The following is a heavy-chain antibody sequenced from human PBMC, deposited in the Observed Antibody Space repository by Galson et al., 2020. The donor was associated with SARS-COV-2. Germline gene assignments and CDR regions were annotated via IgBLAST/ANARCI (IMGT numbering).Heavy chain of an antibody. V-gene: IGHV4-34*01. CDR1: GGSLGATY. Sequence: SKTLSLTCAVYGGSLGATYWSWIRQPPGKGLEWIGEINHSGRTNYNPSLKSRVTISVDTSKNQFSLKVNSVIAADTAVYYCARKNWKVFYYYYGMDVWGQGTTVTVSS. CDR2: INHSGRT. D-gene: IGHD1-1*01. J-gene: IGHJ6*02. CDR3: ARKNWKVFYYYYGMDV.